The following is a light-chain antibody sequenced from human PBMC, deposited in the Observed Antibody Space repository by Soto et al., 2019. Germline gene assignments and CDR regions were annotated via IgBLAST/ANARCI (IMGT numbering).Light chain of an antibody. Sequence: DIVMTQSPDSLPVSLGERATINCKSSQSVSYSSNNKNYLARYQQKLRQPPKLLIYWASTRESGVPDRFSGSGSGTDFTLTISTLQAEDVAVYYCQQYSTTPTFGQGTKVDIK. CDR3: QQYSTTPT. V-gene: IGKV4-1*01. CDR2: WAS. CDR1: QSVSYSSNNKNY. J-gene: IGKJ2*01.